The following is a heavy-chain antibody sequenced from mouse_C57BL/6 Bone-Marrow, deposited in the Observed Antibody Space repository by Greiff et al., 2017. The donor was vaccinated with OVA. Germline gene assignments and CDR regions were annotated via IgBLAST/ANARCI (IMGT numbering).Heavy chain of an antibody. CDR3: ARHPGY. J-gene: IGHJ2*01. CDR2: ISSGGSYT. CDR1: GFTFSSYG. V-gene: IGHV5-6*01. D-gene: IGHD4-1*01. Sequence: EVQGVESGGDLVKPGGSLKLSCAASGFTFSSYGMSWVRQTPDKRLEWVATISSGGSYTYYPDSVKGRFTISRDNAKNTLYLQMSSLKSEDTAMYYCARHPGYWGQGTTLTVSS.